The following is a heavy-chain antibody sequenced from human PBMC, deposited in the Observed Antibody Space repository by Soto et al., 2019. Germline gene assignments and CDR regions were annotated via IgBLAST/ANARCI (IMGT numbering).Heavy chain of an antibody. D-gene: IGHD1-26*01. CDR2: IHSDGSST. CDR1: GFTFSYYW. CDR3: ARGDRGAFDL. Sequence: EVQLVESGGGLVRPGGSLRLSCAASGFTFSYYWMHWVRQAPGKGLVWVSRIHSDGSSTTYADFVKGRFIISRDNARNTVDLQMNSVRVDTAVYYCARGDRGAFDLWGQGTVVTVSS. J-gene: IGHJ3*01. V-gene: IGHV3-74*01.